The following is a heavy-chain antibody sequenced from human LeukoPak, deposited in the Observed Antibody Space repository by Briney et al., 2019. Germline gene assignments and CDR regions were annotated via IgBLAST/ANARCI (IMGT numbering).Heavy chain of an antibody. CDR1: GFTFSDYY. CDR3: ARGDSRDY. D-gene: IGHD4-11*01. V-gene: IGHV3-11*05. J-gene: IGHJ4*02. CDR2: IGTSSTYT. Sequence: SLTLSCVASGFTFSDYYMSWIRQAPGKGVEWVSYIGTSSTYTNNPHSVKDRFSISRDKAKNTLNLQINSVRVEDTAVYYCARGDSRDYWGQGTLVTVAS.